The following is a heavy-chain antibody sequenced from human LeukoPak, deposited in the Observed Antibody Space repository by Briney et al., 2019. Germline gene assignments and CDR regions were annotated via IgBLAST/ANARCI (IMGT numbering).Heavy chain of an antibody. V-gene: IGHV3-7*01. J-gene: IGHJ5*02. CDR3: ARAPGEGWFDP. D-gene: IGHD4-17*01. CDR2: IKQDGSEK. Sequence: PTGGSLRLSCAASGFTFSSYWMSWVRQAPGKGLEWVASIKQDGSEKYYVDFVKGRFTISRDNAKNSLYLQMNSLRAEDTALYYCARAPGEGWFDPWGQGTLVTVSS. CDR1: GFTFSSYW.